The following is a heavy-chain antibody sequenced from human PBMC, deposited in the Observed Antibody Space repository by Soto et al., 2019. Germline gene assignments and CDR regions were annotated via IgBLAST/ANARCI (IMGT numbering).Heavy chain of an antibody. CDR1: GGSISTVDYW. CDR3: ARAPSGDKVDS. CDR2: IYDGGRT. J-gene: IGHJ4*02. V-gene: IGHV4-30-4*01. D-gene: IGHD7-27*01. Sequence: QVQLQESGPGLVKPSQTLSLTCTVSGGSISTVDYWWSWIRQSPDMGLEWIGHIYDGGRTYNNPSLENRVTVSVVPSKGHLSLTLSSVSASDTAVYYCARAPSGDKVDSWGQVTLVTVSS.